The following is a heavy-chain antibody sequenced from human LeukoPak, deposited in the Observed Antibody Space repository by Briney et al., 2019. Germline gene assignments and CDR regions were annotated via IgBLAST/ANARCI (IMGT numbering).Heavy chain of an antibody. CDR2: IYYSGST. J-gene: IGHJ5*02. Sequence: SETLSLTCSVSGGSISSYYWSWIPQPPGKGLEWIGYIYYSGSTNYNPSLKSRVTISVDTSKNQFSLKLSSVTAADTAVYYCAREGTDYGDVAWGQGTLVTVSS. V-gene: IGHV4-59*01. CDR1: GGSISSYY. CDR3: AREGTDYGDVA. D-gene: IGHD4-17*01.